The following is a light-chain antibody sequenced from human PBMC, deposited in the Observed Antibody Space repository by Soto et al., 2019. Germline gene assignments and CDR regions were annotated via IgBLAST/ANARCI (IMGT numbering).Light chain of an antibody. CDR3: SSYTSSSTL. Sequence: QSVPAQPASVSGSPGQSITISCTGTSSDVGGYNYVSWYQQHPGKAPKLMIYEVSNRPSGVSNRFSGSKSGNTASLTISGLQAEDEADYYCSSYTSSSTLFGTGTKVTVL. CDR1: SSDVGGYNY. V-gene: IGLV2-14*01. CDR2: EVS. J-gene: IGLJ1*01.